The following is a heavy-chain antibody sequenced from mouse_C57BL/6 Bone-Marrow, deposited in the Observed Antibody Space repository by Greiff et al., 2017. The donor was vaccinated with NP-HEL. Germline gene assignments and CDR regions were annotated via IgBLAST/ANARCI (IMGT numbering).Heavy chain of an antibody. V-gene: IGHV1-15*01. Sequence: QVQLQQSGAELVRPGASVTLSCKASGYTFTDYEMHWVKQTPVHGLEWIGAIDPETGGTAYNQKFKGKAILTADKSSSTAYMELRSLTSEDSAVYYCTRSDYGSSFRYWYFDVWGTGTTVTVSS. CDR2: IDPETGGT. D-gene: IGHD1-1*01. CDR1: GYTFTDYE. CDR3: TRSDYGSSFRYWYFDV. J-gene: IGHJ1*03.